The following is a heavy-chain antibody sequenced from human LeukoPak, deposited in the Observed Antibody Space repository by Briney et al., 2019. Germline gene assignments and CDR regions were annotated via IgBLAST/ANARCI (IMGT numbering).Heavy chain of an antibody. J-gene: IGHJ2*01. V-gene: IGHV1-69*13. D-gene: IGHD2-21*02. CDR3: ARVPVVVTAVSYFDL. Sequence: EASVKVSCKASGGTFSSYAISWVRQAPGQGLEWMGGIIPIFGTANYAQKFQGRVTITADESTSTAYMELRSLRSDDTAVYYCARVPVVVTAVSYFDLWGRGTLVTVSS. CDR2: IIPIFGTA. CDR1: GGTFSSYA.